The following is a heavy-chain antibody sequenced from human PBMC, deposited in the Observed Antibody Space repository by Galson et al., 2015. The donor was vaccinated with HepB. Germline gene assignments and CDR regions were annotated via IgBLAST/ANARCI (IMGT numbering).Heavy chain of an antibody. CDR1: GYTFTGYY. Sequence: SVKVSCKASGYTFTGYYMHWVRQAPGQGLEWMGWINPNSGGTNYAQKFQGWVTMTRDTSISTAYMELSRLRSDDTAVYYCARGGHSSSWVRTFDYWGQGTLVTVSS. J-gene: IGHJ4*02. CDR2: INPNSGGT. V-gene: IGHV1-2*04. CDR3: ARGGHSSSWVRTFDY. D-gene: IGHD6-13*01.